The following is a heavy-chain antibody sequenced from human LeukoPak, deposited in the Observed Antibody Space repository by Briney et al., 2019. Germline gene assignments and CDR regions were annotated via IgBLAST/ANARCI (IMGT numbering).Heavy chain of an antibody. J-gene: IGHJ4*02. CDR3: ARDQGDFWSGYYEPNY. D-gene: IGHD3-3*01. CDR2: ISSSSSYI. Sequence: GGSLRLSCAASGFTFSSYSMNWVRQAPGKGLEWVSSISSSSSYIYYADSVKGRFTISRDNAKNSLYLQMNSLRAEDTAAYYCARDQGDFWSGYYEPNYWGQGTLVTVSS. V-gene: IGHV3-21*01. CDR1: GFTFSSYS.